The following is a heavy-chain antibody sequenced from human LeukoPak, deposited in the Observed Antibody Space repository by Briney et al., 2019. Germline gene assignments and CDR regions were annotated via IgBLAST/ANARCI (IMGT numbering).Heavy chain of an antibody. Sequence: GGSLRFSCAASGFTFSSYDMHWVRQAPGKGLEWVAFIRYDGSNKYYADSVKGRFTISRDNSKNTLYLQMNSLRAEDTAVYYCAKDTVLRYFDWTRGNYGMDVWGQGTTVTVSS. V-gene: IGHV3-30*02. CDR3: AKDTVLRYFDWTRGNYGMDV. J-gene: IGHJ6*02. CDR2: IRYDGSNK. CDR1: GFTFSSYD. D-gene: IGHD3-9*01.